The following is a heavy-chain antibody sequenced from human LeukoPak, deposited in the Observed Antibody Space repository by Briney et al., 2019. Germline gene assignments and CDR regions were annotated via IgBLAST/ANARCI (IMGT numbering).Heavy chain of an antibody. CDR2: ISDTGGHT. J-gene: IGHJ4*02. Sequence: PGGSLRLSCAASGFAFSTYSMSWVRQAPGKGLEWVSVISDTGGHTFYADSVQGRFTISRDNSKSTLYLQLNSLRAEDAALYYCARAHYDSSGYLSDYWGQGTLVTVSS. V-gene: IGHV3-23*01. CDR3: ARAHYDSSGYLSDY. CDR1: GFAFSTYS. D-gene: IGHD3-22*01.